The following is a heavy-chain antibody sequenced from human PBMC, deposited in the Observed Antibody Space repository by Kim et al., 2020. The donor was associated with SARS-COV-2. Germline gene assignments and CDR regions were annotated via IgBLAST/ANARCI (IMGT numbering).Heavy chain of an antibody. CDR2: ISGSGGST. V-gene: IGHV3-23*01. CDR1: GFTFSSYA. J-gene: IGHJ6*02. D-gene: IGHD3-10*01. Sequence: GGSLRLSCAASGFTFSSYAMSWVRQAPGKGLEWVSAISGSGGSTYYADSVKGRFTISRDNSKNTLYLQMNSLRAEDTAVYYCAKGAKIGLLWFGELSIGDYYYYGMDVWGQGTTVTVSS. CDR3: AKGAKIGLLWFGELSIGDYYYYGMDV.